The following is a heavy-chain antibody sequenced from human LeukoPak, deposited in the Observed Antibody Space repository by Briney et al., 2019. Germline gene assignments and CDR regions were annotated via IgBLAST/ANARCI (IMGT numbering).Heavy chain of an antibody. V-gene: IGHV4-59*01. CDR3: AGARGFPFLEVLLYDY. CDR2: IYYSGST. J-gene: IGHJ4*02. D-gene: IGHD3-3*02. CDR1: GGSISSYY. Sequence: SETLSLTCTVSGGSISSYYWSWIRQPPGKGLEWIGYIYYSGSTNYNPSLKSRVTISVDTSKNQFSLKLSSVTAADTAVYYCAGARGFPFLEVLLYDYWGQGTLVTVSS.